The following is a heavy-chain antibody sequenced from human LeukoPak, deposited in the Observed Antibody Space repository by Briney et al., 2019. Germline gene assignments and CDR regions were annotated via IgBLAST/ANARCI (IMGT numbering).Heavy chain of an antibody. CDR2: IYYSGST. D-gene: IGHD5-24*01. CDR1: GGSISSYY. V-gene: IGHV4-59*01. CDR3: ARVTPTIASNFDY. J-gene: IGHJ4*02. Sequence: SETLSLTCTVSGGSISSYYWSWLRQPPGKGLEWIGYIYYSGSTYYNPSLESRVTISVDTSKNQFSLNLNSVTAADTAVYYCARVTPTIASNFDYWGQGILVTVSS.